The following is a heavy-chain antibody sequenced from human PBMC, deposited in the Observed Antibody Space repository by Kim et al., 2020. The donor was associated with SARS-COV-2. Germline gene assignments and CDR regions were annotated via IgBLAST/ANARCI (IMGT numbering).Heavy chain of an antibody. D-gene: IGHD5-12*01. V-gene: IGHV1-69*13. CDR2: IIPIFGTA. CDR1: GGTFSSYA. Sequence: SVKVSCKASGGTFSSYAISWVRQAPGQGLEWMGGIIPIFGTANYAQKFQGRVTITADESTSTAYMELSSLRSEDTAVYYCARVVRRDGYTGAFDIWGQGTMVTVSS. J-gene: IGHJ3*02. CDR3: ARVVRRDGYTGAFDI.